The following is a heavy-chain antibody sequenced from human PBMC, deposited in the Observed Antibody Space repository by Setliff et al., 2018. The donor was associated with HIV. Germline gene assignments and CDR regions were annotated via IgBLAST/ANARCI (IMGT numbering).Heavy chain of an antibody. V-gene: IGHV4-34*01. CDR2: IYYRGST. J-gene: IGHJ6*03. CDR3: ARGRYRSRWYASDHYYIDV. Sequence: SETLSLTCAVYGGSFSAYYWSWIRQPPGKGLQWIGSIYYRGSTYYNPSLKSRVTISVDTSKNQFSLKLRSVTAADTALYYCARGRYRSRWYASDHYYIDVWGKGTTVTVSS. D-gene: IGHD6-13*01. CDR1: GGSFSAYY.